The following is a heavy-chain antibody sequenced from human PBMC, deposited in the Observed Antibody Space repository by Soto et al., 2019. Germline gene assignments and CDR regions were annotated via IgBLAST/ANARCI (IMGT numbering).Heavy chain of an antibody. V-gene: IGHV3-9*01. CDR3: AKDPSYNWNYHWFDP. J-gene: IGHJ5*02. D-gene: IGHD1-7*01. CDR2: ISWNSGSI. CDR1: GFTFDDYA. Sequence: EVQLVESGGGLVQPGRSLRLSCAASGFTFDDYAMHWVRQAPGKGLEWVSGISWNSGSIGYADSVKGRFTISRDNAKNSLYLQMNSLRAEDTALYYCAKDPSYNWNYHWFDPWGQGTLVTVSS.